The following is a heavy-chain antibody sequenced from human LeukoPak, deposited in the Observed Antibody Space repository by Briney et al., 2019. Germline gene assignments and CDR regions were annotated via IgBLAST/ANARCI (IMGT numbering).Heavy chain of an antibody. J-gene: IGHJ6*02. Sequence: ASVKVSCKASGYTFTSYGISWVRQAPGQGLEWMGWISAYNGNTNYAQKLQGRVTMTTDTSTSTAYMELRSLRSDDTAVYYCARDKLVVVVPAATRAYYYYGMDVWGQGTTVTVSS. V-gene: IGHV1-18*01. CDR2: ISAYNGNT. CDR1: GYTFTSYG. D-gene: IGHD2-2*01. CDR3: ARDKLVVVVPAATRAYYYYGMDV.